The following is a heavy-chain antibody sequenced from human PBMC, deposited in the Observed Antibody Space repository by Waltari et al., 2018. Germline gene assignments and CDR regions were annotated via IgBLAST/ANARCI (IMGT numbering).Heavy chain of an antibody. V-gene: IGHV3-21*01. CDR2: ISSSSSYI. J-gene: IGHJ4*02. CDR1: GFTFSSYS. D-gene: IGHD6-13*01. CDR3: ARWTAASTDYFDY. Sequence: EVQLVESGGGLVKPGGSLRLSCAASGFTFSSYSMNWVRQAPGKGLEWVSSISSSSSYIYYADSVKGRFTISRDNAKNSLYLQMNSLRAEDTAVYYCARWTAASTDYFDYWGQGTLVTVSS.